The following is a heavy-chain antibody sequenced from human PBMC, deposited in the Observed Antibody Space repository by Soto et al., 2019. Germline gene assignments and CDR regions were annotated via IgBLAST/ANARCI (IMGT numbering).Heavy chain of an antibody. CDR3: ARDTSGTGYFDY. Sequence: GGSLRLSCAASGFIFSSYSMHWVRQAPGKGLEWVAVISYDGSNKYYADSVKGRFTISRDNSKNTLYLQMNSLRAEDTAVYYCARDTSGTGYFDYWGQGNLVTVSS. CDR1: GFIFSSYS. J-gene: IGHJ4*02. CDR2: ISYDGSNK. D-gene: IGHD1-26*01. V-gene: IGHV3-30-3*01.